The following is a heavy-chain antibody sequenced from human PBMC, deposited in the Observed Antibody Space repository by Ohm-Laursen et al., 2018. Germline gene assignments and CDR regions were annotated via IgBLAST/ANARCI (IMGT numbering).Heavy chain of an antibody. CDR1: GYSFISYG. V-gene: IGHV1-18*01. Sequence: ATVKISCKASGYSFISYGISWVRQAPGQGLEWMGWISAYNGNTNYAQKFQGRVTMTTDTSTTTAYMELGSLRSDDTAVYYCARAGLAPLNWFDPWGQGTLVTVSS. CDR2: ISAYNGNT. CDR3: ARAGLAPLNWFDP. J-gene: IGHJ5*02.